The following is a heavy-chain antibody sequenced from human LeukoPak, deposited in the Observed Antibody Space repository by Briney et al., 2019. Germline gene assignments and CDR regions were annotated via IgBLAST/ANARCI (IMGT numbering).Heavy chain of an antibody. CDR2: ISYDGSNK. V-gene: IGHV3-30*18. CDR1: GFTFSSYG. Sequence: GGSLRLSCAASGFTFSSYGMHWVRQAPGEGLEWVAVISYDGSNKYYADSVKGRFTISRDNSKNTLYLQMNSLRAEDTAVYYCAKEMVRGVIGLDYWGQGTLVTVSS. CDR3: AKEMVRGVIGLDY. D-gene: IGHD3-10*01. J-gene: IGHJ4*02.